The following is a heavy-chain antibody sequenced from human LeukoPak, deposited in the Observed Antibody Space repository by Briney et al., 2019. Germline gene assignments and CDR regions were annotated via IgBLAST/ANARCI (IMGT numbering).Heavy chain of an antibody. Sequence: PGGSLRLSCAASGFTFSSHAMNWVRQAPGKGLEWVSSIGGIGASTYYADSVKGRFTISRDNSKNTLYLQMNSLRAEDTAVYYCARDNPAGYGMDVWGQGTTVTVSS. CDR1: GFTFSSHA. CDR2: IGGIGAST. CDR3: ARDNPAGYGMDV. V-gene: IGHV3-23*01. J-gene: IGHJ6*02.